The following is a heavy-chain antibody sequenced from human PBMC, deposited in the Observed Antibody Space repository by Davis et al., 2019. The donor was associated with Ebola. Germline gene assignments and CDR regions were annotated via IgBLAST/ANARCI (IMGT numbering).Heavy chain of an antibody. CDR2: IYPGDSDT. D-gene: IGHD3-10*01. J-gene: IGHJ4*02. CDR3: AGRPDGSGSHYRIFDY. V-gene: IGHV5-51*01. Sequence: GESLKISCKGSGYSFTKYWIGWVRQMPGKGLEWMGIIYPGDSDTRYSPSFQGQVTISADKSISTAYLQWSSLKASDTAMYYCAGRPDGSGSHYRIFDYWGQGSLVTVSS. CDR1: GYSFTKYW.